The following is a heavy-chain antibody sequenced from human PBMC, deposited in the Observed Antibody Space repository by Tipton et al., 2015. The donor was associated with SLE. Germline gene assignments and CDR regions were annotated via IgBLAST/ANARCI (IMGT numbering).Heavy chain of an antibody. CDR1: GDSVNDYY. CDR2: LYGSGST. Sequence: LRLSCTVSGDSVNDYYWTWIRQPAGKGLEWIGRLYGSGSTNYNPSLKSRVTMSVDTSKNQFSLRLNYVTAADTAVYYCAREPVVVIPAALPYYQYGMDVWGQGTTVNVSS. J-gene: IGHJ6*02. CDR3: AREPVVVIPAALPYYQYGMDV. V-gene: IGHV4-4*07. D-gene: IGHD2-2*01.